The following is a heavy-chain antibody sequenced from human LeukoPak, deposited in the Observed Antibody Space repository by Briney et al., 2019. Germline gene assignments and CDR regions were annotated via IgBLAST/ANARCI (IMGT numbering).Heavy chain of an antibody. J-gene: IGHJ4*02. Sequence: GGSLRLSCAGSGFIFSDVWMSWVRHAPGRGLEWVARIKTKAEGGTIDHAAPVKGRFIISRDDSEKRLDLQMSSLKSEDTGVYYCTTDLDYWGQGTLVTVSS. CDR2: IKTKAEGGTI. CDR3: TTDLDY. CDR1: GFIFSDVW. V-gene: IGHV3-15*01.